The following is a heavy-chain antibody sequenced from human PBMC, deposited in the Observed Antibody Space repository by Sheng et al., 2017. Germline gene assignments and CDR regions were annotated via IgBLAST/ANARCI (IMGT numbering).Heavy chain of an antibody. J-gene: IGHJ4*02. CDR2: IKQDGSKK. Sequence: EVQLVESGGGLVQPGGSLRLSCAASGFTFSGYWMTWVRQAPGKGLEWVANIKQDGSKKYYVDSVKGRFTISRDNSKNSLYLQMNSLTAEDTAVYYCARGRKHLTGGYPEWSDYWGQGTLVTVSS. D-gene: IGHD2-8*02. CDR1: GFTFSGYW. CDR3: ARGRKHLTGGYPEWSDY. V-gene: IGHV3-7*01.